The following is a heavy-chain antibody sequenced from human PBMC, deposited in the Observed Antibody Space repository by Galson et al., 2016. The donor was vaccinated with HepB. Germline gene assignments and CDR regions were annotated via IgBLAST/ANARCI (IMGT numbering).Heavy chain of an antibody. J-gene: IGHJ3*01. CDR2: IIPSFGPA. CDR1: GGMFSSYC. V-gene: IGHV1-69*01. CDR3: ARLGDYYSDNSDFNNFDF. Sequence: VKVSCKASGGMFSSYCISWVRQAPGQGLEWMGGIIPSFGPASYAKNFQGRVSITAEESTNTVYRELIRLRSEDTAVYYCARLGDYYSDNSDFNNFDFWGQGTMVTVA. D-gene: IGHD3-22*01.